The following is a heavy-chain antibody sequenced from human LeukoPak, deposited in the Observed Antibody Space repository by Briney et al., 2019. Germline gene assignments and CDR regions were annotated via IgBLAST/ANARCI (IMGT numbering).Heavy chain of an antibody. V-gene: IGHV1-46*01. CDR3: ARVRGYSGYETGAFDI. CDR2: INPSGGST. J-gene: IGHJ3*02. Sequence: ASVKVSCKVSGYTLTELSMHWVRQAPGQGLEWMGIINPSGGSTSYAQKFQGRVTMTRDTSTSTVYMELSSLRSEDTAVYYCARVRGYSGYETGAFDIWGQGTMVTVSS. D-gene: IGHD5-12*01. CDR1: GYTLTELS.